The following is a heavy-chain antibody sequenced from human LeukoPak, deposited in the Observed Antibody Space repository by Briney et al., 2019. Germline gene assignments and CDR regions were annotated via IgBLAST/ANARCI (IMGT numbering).Heavy chain of an antibody. CDR3: VRDQGRWWFDP. Sequence: PSETLSLTCTVSGGSISSSDYYRGWIRQPPGKGLEWIGSMYYSGSTYYNPSLKSRVTISVDTSKNQFSLKLSSVTAADTAVYYCVRDQGRWWFDPWGQGTLVTVSS. V-gene: IGHV4-39*07. D-gene: IGHD2-15*01. CDR1: GGSISSSDYY. CDR2: MYYSGST. J-gene: IGHJ5*02.